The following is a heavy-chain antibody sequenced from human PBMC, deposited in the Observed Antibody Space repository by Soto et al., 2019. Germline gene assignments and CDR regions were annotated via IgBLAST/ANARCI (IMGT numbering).Heavy chain of an antibody. CDR1: GFTFGTYA. J-gene: IGHJ4*02. Sequence: PGGSLRLSCAASGFTFGTYAMSWVRQAPGKGLEWVSAISGRADSTFYADSVKGRFTISRDNSKNMLYLQMSSLRAEDTAVYYCASGGGITMVRGVTKASWDFDSWGQGTLVTVSS. CDR3: ASGGGITMVRGVTKASWDFDS. CDR2: ISGRADST. D-gene: IGHD3-10*01. V-gene: IGHV3-23*01.